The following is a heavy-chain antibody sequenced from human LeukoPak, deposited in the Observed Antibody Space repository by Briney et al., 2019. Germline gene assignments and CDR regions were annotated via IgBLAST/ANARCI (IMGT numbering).Heavy chain of an antibody. CDR1: GGSISSGGYY. D-gene: IGHD6-13*01. Sequence: TLSLTCTVSGGSISSGGYYWSWIRQHPGKGLEWIGYIYYSGSTYYNPSLKSRVTISVDTSKNQFSLKLSSVTAADTAVYYCARDRIAAAGVPNYYYYYGMDVWGQGTTVTVSS. CDR3: ARDRIAAAGVPNYYYYYGMDV. V-gene: IGHV4-31*03. CDR2: IYYSGST. J-gene: IGHJ6*02.